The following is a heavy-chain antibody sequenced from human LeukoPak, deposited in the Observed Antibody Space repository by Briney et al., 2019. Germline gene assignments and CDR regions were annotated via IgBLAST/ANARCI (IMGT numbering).Heavy chain of an antibody. Sequence: GGSLRLSCAASGFTFSSHSMNWVRQAPGKGLEWVSYISSSSSTIYYADSVKGRFTISRDNAKNSLYPQMNSLRAEDTAVYYCARSSSKAFDPWGQGTLVTVSS. CDR3: ARSSSKAFDP. CDR2: ISSSSSTI. CDR1: GFTFSSHS. J-gene: IGHJ5*02. D-gene: IGHD6-13*01. V-gene: IGHV3-48*04.